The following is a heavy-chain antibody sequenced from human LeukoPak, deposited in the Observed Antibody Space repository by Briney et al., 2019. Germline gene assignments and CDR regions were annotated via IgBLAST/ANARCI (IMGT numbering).Heavy chain of an antibody. D-gene: IGHD3-22*01. CDR3: ARDPLPNTQTYYYDSSGYYYEH. Sequence: GGSLRLSCAASGFTFSAFGMHWVRQAPGQGLEWVSSISSSSSYIYYADSVKGRFTISRDNAKNSLYLQMNSLRAEDTAVYYCARDPLPNTQTYYYDSSGYYYEHWGQGTLVTVSS. CDR2: ISSSSSYI. V-gene: IGHV3-21*01. CDR1: GFTFSAFG. J-gene: IGHJ1*01.